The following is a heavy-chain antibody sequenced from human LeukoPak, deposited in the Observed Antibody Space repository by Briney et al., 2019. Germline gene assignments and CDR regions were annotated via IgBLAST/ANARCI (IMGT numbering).Heavy chain of an antibody. J-gene: IGHJ6*03. CDR3: ARSDSSGRYGGYYYYYMDV. CDR1: GYTFTSYG. Sequence: ASVKISCKASGYTFTSYGFTWVRQAPGQGLEWMGWISAYNGNTNYAQKLQGRVTMTTDTSTSTAYMELRSLRSDDTAVYYCARSDSSGRYGGYYYYYMDVWGKGTTVTVSS. CDR2: ISAYNGNT. D-gene: IGHD6-19*01. V-gene: IGHV1-18*01.